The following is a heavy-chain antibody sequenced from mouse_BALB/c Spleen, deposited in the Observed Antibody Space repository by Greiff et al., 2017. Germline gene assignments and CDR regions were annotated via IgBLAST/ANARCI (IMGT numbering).Heavy chain of an antibody. CDR2: ISNGGGST. Sequence: EVKLVESGGGLVQPGGSLKLSCAASGFTFSSYTMSWVRQTPEKRLEWVAYISNGGGSTYYPDTVKGRFTISRDNAKNTLYLQMSSLKSEDTAMYYCARHRDYGGFAYWGQGTLVTVSA. CDR3: ARHRDYGGFAY. CDR1: GFTFSSYT. D-gene: IGHD2-4*01. J-gene: IGHJ3*01. V-gene: IGHV5-12-2*01.